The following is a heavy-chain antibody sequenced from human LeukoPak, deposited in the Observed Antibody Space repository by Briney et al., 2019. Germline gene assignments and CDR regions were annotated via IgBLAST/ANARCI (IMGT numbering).Heavy chain of an antibody. Sequence: PGGSLRLSCAASGFTFSSYSMNWVRQAPGKGLEWVSYISSSSSTIYYANSVKGRFTISRDNAKNSLYLQMNSLRAEDTAVYYCARDYSSGDDAFDIWGQGTMVTVSS. J-gene: IGHJ3*02. V-gene: IGHV3-48*01. CDR2: ISSSSSTI. CDR1: GFTFSSYS. D-gene: IGHD3-22*01. CDR3: ARDYSSGDDAFDI.